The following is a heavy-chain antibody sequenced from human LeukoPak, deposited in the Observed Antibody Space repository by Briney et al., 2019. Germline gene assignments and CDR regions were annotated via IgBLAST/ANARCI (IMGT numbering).Heavy chain of an antibody. CDR1: GFTFRSYW. V-gene: IGHV3-7*01. CDR3: ARDDYGALY. D-gene: IGHD4-17*01. J-gene: IGHJ4*02. CDR2: IKQDGREK. Sequence: GGSLRLSCAASGFTFRSYWMSWVRQAPGKGLEWVANIKQDGREKYYVDSVKGRFTISRDNAKNSLYLQMNSLRAEDTAVYYCARDDYGALYWGQGTLVTVSS.